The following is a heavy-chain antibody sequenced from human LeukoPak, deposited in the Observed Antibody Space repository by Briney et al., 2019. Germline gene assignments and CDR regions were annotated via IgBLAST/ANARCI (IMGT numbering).Heavy chain of an antibody. D-gene: IGHD6-19*01. CDR3: ARELSSGWYRRPSGDGAFDI. CDR2: IIPIFGTA. CDR1: GGTFSSYA. V-gene: IGHV1-69*05. Sequence: VASVKVSCKASGGTFSSYAISWVRQAPGQGLEWMGGIIPIFGTANYAQKFQGRVTMTRDTSTSTVYMELSSLRSEDTAVYYCARELSSGWYRRPSGDGAFDIWGQGTMVTVSS. J-gene: IGHJ3*02.